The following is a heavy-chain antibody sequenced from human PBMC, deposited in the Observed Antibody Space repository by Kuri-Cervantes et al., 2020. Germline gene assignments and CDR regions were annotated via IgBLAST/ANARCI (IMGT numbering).Heavy chain of an antibody. V-gene: IGHV3-69-1*01. Sequence: GGSLRLSCAASGFTFSDYYMNWVRQAPGKGLGWVSSISSGNSIYYADSVQGRFTISRDNANNSLCLQMNSLRAEDTAVYYCARVGYNDYDLDYWGQGTLVTVSS. J-gene: IGHJ4*02. CDR1: GFTFSDYY. CDR3: ARVGYNDYDLDY. CDR2: ISSGNSI. D-gene: IGHD5-12*01.